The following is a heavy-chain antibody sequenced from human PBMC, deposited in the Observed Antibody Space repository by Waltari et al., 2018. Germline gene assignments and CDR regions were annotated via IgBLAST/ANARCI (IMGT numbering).Heavy chain of an antibody. D-gene: IGHD6-6*01. CDR3: TLGGSSSHEAFDI. Sequence: EVQLLESGGGLVQPGGSLRLSCAASGFTFSSYAMSWVRQAPGKGLGWVSAISGSGGSTYYADSVKGRFTISRDNSKNTLYLQMNSLRAEDTAVYYCTLGGSSSHEAFDIWGQGTMVTVSS. V-gene: IGHV3-23*01. CDR1: GFTFSSYA. J-gene: IGHJ3*02. CDR2: ISGSGGST.